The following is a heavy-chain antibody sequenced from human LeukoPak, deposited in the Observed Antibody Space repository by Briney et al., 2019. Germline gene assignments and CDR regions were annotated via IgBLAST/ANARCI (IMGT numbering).Heavy chain of an antibody. V-gene: IGHV4-39*07. CDR2: IYYSGST. D-gene: IGHD5-18*01. J-gene: IGHJ6*03. CDR1: GGSISSSSYY. Sequence: SETLSLTCTVSGGSISSSSYYWGWIRQPPGKGLEWIGSIYYSGSTYYNPSLKSRVTISVDTSKNQFSLKLSSVTAADTAVYYCARIVQLCSIQYYYYYYMDVWGKGTTVTVSS. CDR3: ARIVQLCSIQYYYYYYMDV.